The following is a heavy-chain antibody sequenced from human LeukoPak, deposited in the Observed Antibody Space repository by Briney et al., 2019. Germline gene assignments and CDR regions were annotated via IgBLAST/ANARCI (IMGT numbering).Heavy chain of an antibody. D-gene: IGHD3-3*01. J-gene: IGHJ3*02. CDR3: ARSDFWSGYSHDAFDI. CDR1: GGSFSGYY. Sequence: PSETLSLTCAVYGGSFSGYYWSWIRQPPGKGLEWIGEINHSGSSNYNPSLKSRVTISVDTSKNQFSLKLSSVTAADTAVYYCARSDFWSGYSHDAFDIWGQGTMVTVSS. V-gene: IGHV4-34*01. CDR2: INHSGSS.